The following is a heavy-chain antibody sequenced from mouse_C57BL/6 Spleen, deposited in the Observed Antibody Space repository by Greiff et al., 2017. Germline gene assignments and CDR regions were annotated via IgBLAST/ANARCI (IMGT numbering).Heavy chain of an antibody. CDR3: ARSNYYGSGLYFDY. V-gene: IGHV1-26*01. CDR2: INPNNGGT. CDR1: GYTFTDYY. Sequence: EVQLQQSGPELVKPGASVKISCKASGYTFTDYYMNWVKQSPGKSLEWIGDINPNNGGTSYNQKFKGKATLTVDKSSSTAYMELRSLTSEDSAVYYCARSNYYGSGLYFDYWGQGTTLTVSS. D-gene: IGHD1-1*01. J-gene: IGHJ2*01.